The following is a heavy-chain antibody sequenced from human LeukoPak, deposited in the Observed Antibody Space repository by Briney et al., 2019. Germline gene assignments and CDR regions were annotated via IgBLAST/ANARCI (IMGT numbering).Heavy chain of an antibody. D-gene: IGHD1-26*01. J-gene: IGHJ4*02. CDR1: GFTFSDAW. CDR2: IRSKTHGGTT. Sequence: PGGSPRLSCAASGFTFSDAWMSWVRQAPGMGLEWIGRIRSKTHGGTTDYAAPVKGRFSISRDDSKNTLYLQMNSLKTEDTAVYYCATEGSSPKYFDFWGQGTLVTVSS. V-gene: IGHV3-15*01. CDR3: ATEGSSPKYFDF.